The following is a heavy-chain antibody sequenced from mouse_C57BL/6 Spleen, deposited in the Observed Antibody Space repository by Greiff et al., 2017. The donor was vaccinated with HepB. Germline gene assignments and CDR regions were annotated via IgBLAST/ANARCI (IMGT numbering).Heavy chain of an antibody. V-gene: IGHV1-19*01. Sequence: VHVKQSGPVLVKPGASVKMSCKASGYTFTDYYMNWVKQSHGKSLEWIGVINPYNGGTSYNQKFKGKATLTVDKSSSTAYMELNSLTSEDSAVYYCAYYGSSSWFAYWGQGTLVTVSA. CDR3: AYYGSSSWFAY. D-gene: IGHD1-1*01. J-gene: IGHJ3*01. CDR1: GYTFTDYY. CDR2: INPYNGGT.